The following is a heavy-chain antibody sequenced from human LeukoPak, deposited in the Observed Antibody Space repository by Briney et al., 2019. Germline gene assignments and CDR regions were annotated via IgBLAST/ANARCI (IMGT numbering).Heavy chain of an antibody. J-gene: IGHJ5*02. CDR1: GGSISSYY. D-gene: IGHD1-26*01. CDR2: IYYTGST. V-gene: IGHV4-59*01. Sequence: PSETLSPTCTVSGGSISSYYWSWIRQPPGKGLEWIGYIYYTGSTNYNPSLKSRVTISVVTSKNQFSLKLSSVTAAETAVYYCARNVGRWFDPWGQGTLVTVSS. CDR3: ARNVGRWFDP.